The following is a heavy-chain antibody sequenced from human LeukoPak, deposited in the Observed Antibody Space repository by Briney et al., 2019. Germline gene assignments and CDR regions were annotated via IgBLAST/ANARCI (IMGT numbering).Heavy chain of an antibody. V-gene: IGHV1-2*02. CDR2: INPNSGGT. Sequence: ASVKVSCKASGYTFTGYYMHWVRQAPGQGLEWMGWINPNSGGTNYAQKFQGRVTMTRDTSMSTAYMELSRLRSDDTAVYYCARVVFGVVRGAFDIWGQGTMVTVSS. CDR1: GYTFTGYY. CDR3: ARVVFGVVRGAFDI. D-gene: IGHD3-3*01. J-gene: IGHJ3*02.